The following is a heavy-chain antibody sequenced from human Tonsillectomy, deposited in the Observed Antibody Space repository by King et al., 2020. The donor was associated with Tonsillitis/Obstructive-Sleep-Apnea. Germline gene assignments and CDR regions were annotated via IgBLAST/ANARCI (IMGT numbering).Heavy chain of an antibody. Sequence: VQLVESGGGLIQPGGSLRLSCAASGFTVSSNYMSWVRQAPGKGLEWVSVIYSGGSTYYADSVKGRVTISRDNSKNTLYLQMNSLRAEDTAVYYCARDQDYGSGSYFHYYYYMDVWGKGTTVTVSS. J-gene: IGHJ6*03. CDR2: IYSGGST. V-gene: IGHV3-53*01. CDR3: ARDQDYGSGSYFHYYYYMDV. CDR1: GFTVSSNY. D-gene: IGHD3-10*01.